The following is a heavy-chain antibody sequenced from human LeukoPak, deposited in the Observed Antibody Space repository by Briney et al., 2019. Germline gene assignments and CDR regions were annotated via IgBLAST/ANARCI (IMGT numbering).Heavy chain of an antibody. CDR1: GGSFSGYY. CDR3: ARVGNYDYVWGSYPPPYYFDY. Sequence: SETLSLTCAVYGGSFSGYYWSWIRQPPGKGLEWIGEINHSGSTNYNPSLKSRVTISVDTSKNQFSLKLSSVTAADTAVYYCARVGNYDYVWGSYPPPYYFDYWGQGTLVTVSS. V-gene: IGHV4-34*01. J-gene: IGHJ4*02. D-gene: IGHD3-16*02. CDR2: INHSGST.